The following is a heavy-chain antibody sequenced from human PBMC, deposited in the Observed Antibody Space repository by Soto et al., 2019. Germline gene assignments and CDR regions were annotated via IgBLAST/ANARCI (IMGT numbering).Heavy chain of an antibody. Sequence: EVQLVESGGGLVKPGGSLRLCCAASGFTFSAYTMNWVRQAPGKGLEWVSSLDPSSTYIYYADSVKGRFTLSRDNAKNSLFLRLNSLRADDTALYYCVRGSYGDYDSWGQGTLVTVSS. J-gene: IGHJ5*01. V-gene: IGHV3-21*02. CDR3: VRGSYGDYDS. CDR1: GFTFSAYT. D-gene: IGHD4-17*01. CDR2: LDPSSTYI.